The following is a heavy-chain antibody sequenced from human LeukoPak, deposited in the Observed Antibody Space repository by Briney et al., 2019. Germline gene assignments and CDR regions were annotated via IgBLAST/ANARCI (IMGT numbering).Heavy chain of an antibody. CDR2: IYYSGST. Sequence: SETLSLTCTVSGGSMSAYYWSWIRQPPGKGLEWIGNIYYSGSTNYNPSLKSRVTISVDTSKNQFSLKLSSVTAADTAVYYCARRRDRYYFDYWGQGTLVTVSS. CDR3: ARRRDRYYFDY. J-gene: IGHJ4*02. CDR1: GGSMSAYY. V-gene: IGHV4-59*01.